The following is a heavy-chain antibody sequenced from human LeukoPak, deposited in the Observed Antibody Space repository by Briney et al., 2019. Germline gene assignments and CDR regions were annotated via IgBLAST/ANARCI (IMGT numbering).Heavy chain of an antibody. CDR3: ARQSSGNAFDF. CDR1: GHTFTSYW. J-gene: IGHJ3*01. Sequence: GESLKISSKGSGHTFTSYWIGWVLQMPGKGLEWMGIIYPGDSDTRYSPFFQGQVTISGDQSISTAYLQWSRLKASDTAMYYCARQSSGNAFDFWGQGTLVTVSS. CDR2: IYPGDSDT. V-gene: IGHV5-51*01.